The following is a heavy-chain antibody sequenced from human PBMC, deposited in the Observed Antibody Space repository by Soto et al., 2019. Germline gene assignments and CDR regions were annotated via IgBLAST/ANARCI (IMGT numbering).Heavy chain of an antibody. V-gene: IGHV1-58*02. CDR1: GFTFTSSA. D-gene: IGHD3-22*01. CDR3: AADYYDSSGYYSAFDY. CDR2: IVVGSGNT. J-gene: IGHJ4*02. Sequence: SVKVSCKASGFTFTSSAMQWVRQARGQRLEWIGWIVVGSGNTNYAQKFQERVTITRDMSTSTAYMELSSLRSEDTAVYYCAADYYDSSGYYSAFDYWGQGTLVTAPQ.